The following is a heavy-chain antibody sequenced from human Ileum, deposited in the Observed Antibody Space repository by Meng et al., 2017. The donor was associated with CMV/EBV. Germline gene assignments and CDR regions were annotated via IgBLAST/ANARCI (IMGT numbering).Heavy chain of an antibody. D-gene: IGHD5-12*01. Sequence: GESLKISCKTSGYTFTYYGISWVRQAPGQGLEWMGWISAYNGSTNSAQKVQGRVTLTTDTSTNTAYMELRSLRSDDTAVYYCARDWVNSGYSKMDYWGQGTLVTVSS. CDR3: ARDWVNSGYSKMDY. CDR1: GYTFTYYG. CDR2: ISAYNGST. J-gene: IGHJ4*02. V-gene: IGHV1-18*01.